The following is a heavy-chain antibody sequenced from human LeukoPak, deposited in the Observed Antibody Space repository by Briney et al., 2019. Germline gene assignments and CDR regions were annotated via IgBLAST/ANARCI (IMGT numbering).Heavy chain of an antibody. J-gene: IGHJ4*02. CDR2: IYYSGST. CDR3: ARLKEDYGGNPGHFDY. Sequence: SETLSLTCIVSGGSISSYYWSWIRQPPGKGLEWIGYIYYSGSTNYNPSLKSRATISVDTSKNQLSLKLSSVTAADTAVYYCARLKEDYGGNPGHFDYWGQGTLVTVSS. V-gene: IGHV4-59*01. CDR1: GGSISSYY. D-gene: IGHD4-23*01.